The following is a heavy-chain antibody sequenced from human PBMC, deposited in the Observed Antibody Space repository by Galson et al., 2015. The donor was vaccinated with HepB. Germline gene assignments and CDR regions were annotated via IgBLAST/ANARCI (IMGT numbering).Heavy chain of an antibody. Sequence: SLRLSCEAPGFNFSSHVMSWVRQAPGKGLEWVSAISGRGGRTSYADSVKGRFTNSRDNSKNTMYLQINSLRSEDTAVDYCAKADTTVTPNTFDYWFQGSLVTVSS. D-gene: IGHD4-17*01. CDR1: GFNFSSHV. CDR3: AKADTTVTPNTFDY. V-gene: IGHV3-23*01. CDR2: ISGRGGRT. J-gene: IGHJ4*02.